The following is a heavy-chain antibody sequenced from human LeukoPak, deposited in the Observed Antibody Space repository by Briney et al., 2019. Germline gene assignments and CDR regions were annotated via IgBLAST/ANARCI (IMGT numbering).Heavy chain of an antibody. CDR1: GGSISSYY. V-gene: IGHV4-59*08. CDR2: IYSSGST. Sequence: PSETLSLTCTVSGGSISSYYWSWIRQPPGKGLEWIGYIYSSGSTSYNPSLKSRVTISVDTSKNQFPLQLSSVTAADTAVYYCERHPCSGGSCPNPFAPWGQGTLVTVSS. J-gene: IGHJ5*02. D-gene: IGHD2-15*01. CDR3: ERHPCSGGSCPNPFAP.